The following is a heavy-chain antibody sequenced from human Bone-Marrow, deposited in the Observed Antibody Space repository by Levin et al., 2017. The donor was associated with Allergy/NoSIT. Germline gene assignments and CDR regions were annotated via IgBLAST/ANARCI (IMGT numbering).Heavy chain of an antibody. CDR2: ISSLSYI. D-gene: IGHD6-19*01. V-gene: IGHV3-21*01. CDR3: ARVNSSGLDY. Sequence: LSLTCAASGFSFSTSSMNWVRQAPGKGLEWVSSISSLSYIYYADSVKGRFTISRDNAKNSLYLQMNSLRAEDTAVYYCARVNSSGLDYWGQGTLVSVSS. CDR1: GFSFSTSS. J-gene: IGHJ4*02.